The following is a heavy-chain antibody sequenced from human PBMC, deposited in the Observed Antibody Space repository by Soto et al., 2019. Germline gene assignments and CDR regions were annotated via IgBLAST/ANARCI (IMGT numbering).Heavy chain of an antibody. D-gene: IGHD6-19*01. CDR1: GGSISSSSW. CDR3: ARVAVAGTRVDY. Sequence: PSETLSLTCAVSGGSISSSSWWSWVRQPPGKGLEWIGEIYRSGSTNYNPSLKSRVTISVDKSKNQFSLKLSSVTAADTAVYYCARVAVAGTRVDYWGQGTLVTVSS. CDR2: IYRSGST. J-gene: IGHJ4*02. V-gene: IGHV4-4*02.